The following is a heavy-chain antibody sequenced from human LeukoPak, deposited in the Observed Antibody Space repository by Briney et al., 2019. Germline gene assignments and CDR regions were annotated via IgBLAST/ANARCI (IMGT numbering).Heavy chain of an antibody. J-gene: IGHJ4*02. V-gene: IGHV4-38-2*01. CDR3: AGGRWSGWYFNY. CDR1: GYSISSGYY. CDR2: IYQSGSS. D-gene: IGHD6-19*01. Sequence: PSETLSLTCAVSGYSISSGYYWGWIRQPPGKGLEWIGSIYQSGSSSYTQSLKSRATISVDTSKNQFSLKLSSVTAADTAIYYCAGGRWSGWYFNYWGQGTLVTVSS.